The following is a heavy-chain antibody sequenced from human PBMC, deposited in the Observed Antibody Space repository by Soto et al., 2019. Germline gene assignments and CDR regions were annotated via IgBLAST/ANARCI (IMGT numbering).Heavy chain of an antibody. V-gene: IGHV3-30-3*01. CDR3: ARESVAGTGVHYYYGMDV. CDR2: ISYDGSNK. D-gene: IGHD6-19*01. Sequence: VAVISYDGSNKYYADSVKGRFTISRDNSKNTLYLQMNSLRAEDTAVYYCARESVAGTGVHYYYGMDVWGQGTTVTVSS. J-gene: IGHJ6*02.